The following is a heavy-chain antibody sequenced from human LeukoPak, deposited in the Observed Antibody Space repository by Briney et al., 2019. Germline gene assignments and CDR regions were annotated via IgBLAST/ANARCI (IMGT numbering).Heavy chain of an antibody. D-gene: IGHD1-1*01. CDR1: GYTFSGYY. CDR2: INPNSGVT. Sequence: GASVKVSCKASGYTFSGYYMHWVRQAPGQGLEWMGWINPNSGVTKYAQKFQGRVTMTRDTSISTAYMELSRLRSDDTAVYYCAREAETTLNWFDPWGQGTLVTVSS. J-gene: IGHJ5*02. CDR3: AREAETTLNWFDP. V-gene: IGHV1-2*02.